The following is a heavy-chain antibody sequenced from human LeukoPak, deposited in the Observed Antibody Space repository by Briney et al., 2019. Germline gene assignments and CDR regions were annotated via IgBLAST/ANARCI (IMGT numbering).Heavy chain of an antibody. CDR1: GLTFSSYW. Sequence: PGGSLRLSCAASGLTFSSYWMHWVRQAPGKGLVWDSRINSDGSSTSYADSVKGRFTISRDNAKNTLYLQMNSLRAEDTAVYYCARRYSGSYYDFDYWGQGTLVTVSS. D-gene: IGHD1-26*01. J-gene: IGHJ4*02. CDR2: INSDGSST. V-gene: IGHV3-74*01. CDR3: ARRYSGSYYDFDY.